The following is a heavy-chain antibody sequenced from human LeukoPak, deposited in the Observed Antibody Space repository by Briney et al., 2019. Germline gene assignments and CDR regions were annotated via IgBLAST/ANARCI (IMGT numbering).Heavy chain of an antibody. Sequence: GGSLRLSCAASGFTFGSYSMNWVRQAPGKGLEWVSSISSSSSYIYYADSVKGRFTISRDNAKNSLYLQMNSLRAEDTAVYYCAREDGYSSSWYSDYWGQGTLVTVSS. CDR2: ISSSSSYI. CDR3: AREDGYSSSWYSDY. J-gene: IGHJ4*02. D-gene: IGHD6-13*01. V-gene: IGHV3-21*04. CDR1: GFTFGSYS.